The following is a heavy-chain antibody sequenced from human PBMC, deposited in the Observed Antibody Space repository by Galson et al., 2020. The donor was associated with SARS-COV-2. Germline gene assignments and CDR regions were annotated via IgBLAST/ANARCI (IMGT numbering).Heavy chain of an antibody. Sequence: SGPTLAKPTQTLTLTCTFSGFSLSTSGMCVSWIRQPPGKALEWLALIDWDDDKYYSTSLKTRLTISKDTSKNQVVLTMTNMDPVDTATYYCARIRVEMATIGNYYYYGMDVWGQGTTVTVSS. CDR1: GFSLSTSGMC. V-gene: IGHV2-70*01. D-gene: IGHD5-12*01. CDR3: ARIRVEMATIGNYYYYGMDV. J-gene: IGHJ6*02. CDR2: IDWDDDK.